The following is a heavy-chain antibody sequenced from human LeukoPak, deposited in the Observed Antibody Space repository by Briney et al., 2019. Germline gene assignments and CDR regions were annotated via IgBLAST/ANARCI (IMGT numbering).Heavy chain of an antibody. Sequence: GGSLRLSCAASGFTFDDYAMNWVRQAPGKGLEWVSSISSSSSYIYYADSVKGRFTISRDNAKNSLYLQMNSLRAEDTAVYYCERIYSYGLLDYWGQGTLVTVSS. CDR3: ERIYSYGLLDY. V-gene: IGHV3-21*01. CDR1: GFTFDDYA. D-gene: IGHD5-18*01. CDR2: ISSSSSYI. J-gene: IGHJ4*02.